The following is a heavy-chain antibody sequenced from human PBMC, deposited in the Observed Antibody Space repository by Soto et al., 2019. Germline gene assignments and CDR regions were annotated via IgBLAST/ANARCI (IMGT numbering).Heavy chain of an antibody. CDR1: GGTFSSYA. CDR2: IIPIFGTA. CDR3: ARDNWGRRHSSSAFDY. Sequence: SVKVSCKASGGTFSSYAISWVRQAPGQGLEWMGGIIPIFGTANYAQKFQGRVTITADESTSTAYMELSSLRSEDTAVYYCARDNWGRRHSSSAFDYWGQGTLVTVPQ. J-gene: IGHJ4*02. V-gene: IGHV1-69*13. D-gene: IGHD6-6*01.